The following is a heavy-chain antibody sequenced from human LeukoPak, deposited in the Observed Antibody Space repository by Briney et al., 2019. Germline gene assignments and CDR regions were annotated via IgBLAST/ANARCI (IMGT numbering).Heavy chain of an antibody. V-gene: IGHV3-11*01. D-gene: IGHD3-22*01. CDR1: GFTFSDYY. CDR3: ARDGRYYYDSSGYYLFDY. Sequence: GGSLRLSCAASGFTFSDYYMSWIRQALGKGLEWVSYISSSGSTIYYADSVKGRFTISRDNAKNSLYLQMNSLRAEDTAVYYCARDGRYYYDSSGYYLFDYWGQGTLVTVSS. CDR2: ISSSGSTI. J-gene: IGHJ4*02.